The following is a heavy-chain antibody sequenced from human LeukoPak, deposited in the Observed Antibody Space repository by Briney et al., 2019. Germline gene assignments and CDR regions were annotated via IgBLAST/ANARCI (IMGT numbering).Heavy chain of an antibody. CDR2: ISSSSSYI. CDR3: ARDRGYYYDSSGYGSMDV. V-gene: IGHV3-21*01. Sequence: GGSLRLSCAASGFTFSRYSMNWVRQAPGKGLEWVSSISSSSSYIYYADSVKGRFTISRDNAKNSLYLQMNSLRAEDTAVYYCARDRGYYYDSSGYGSMDVWGNGTTVTVSS. J-gene: IGHJ6*03. D-gene: IGHD3-22*01. CDR1: GFTFSRYS.